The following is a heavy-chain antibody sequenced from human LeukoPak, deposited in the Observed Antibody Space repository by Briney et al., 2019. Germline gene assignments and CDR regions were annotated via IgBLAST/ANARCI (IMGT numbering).Heavy chain of an antibody. D-gene: IGHD3-22*01. CDR2: IYYSGST. Sequence: SETLSLTCTVSGGSISSYYWSWIRQPPGKGLEWIGYIYYSGSTNYNPSLKSRVTISVDTSKNQFSLKLSSVTAADTAVYYCARVIPYYYDSSGPDAFDXXXQXTXXXVSS. CDR1: GGSISSYY. V-gene: IGHV4-59*01. J-gene: IGHJ3*02. CDR3: ARVIPYYYDSSGPDAFDX.